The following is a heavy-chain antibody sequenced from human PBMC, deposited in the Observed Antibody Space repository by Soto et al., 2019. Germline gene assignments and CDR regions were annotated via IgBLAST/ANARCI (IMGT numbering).Heavy chain of an antibody. D-gene: IGHD3-10*01. J-gene: IGHJ4*02. Sequence: QVQLVESGGGVVQPGRSLRLSCAASGFTFSSYGMHWVRQVPGKGLEWVAVIWYDGSNKYYADSVKGRFTISRDNSKNTLYLHNNRLRAEDTGVYYCAREVELAGFDYWGQGTLVTVSS. CDR1: GFTFSSYG. V-gene: IGHV3-33*01. CDR2: IWYDGSNK. CDR3: AREVELAGFDY.